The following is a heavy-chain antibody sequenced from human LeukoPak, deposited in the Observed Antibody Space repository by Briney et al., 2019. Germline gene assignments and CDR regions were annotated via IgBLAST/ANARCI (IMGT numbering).Heavy chain of an antibody. CDR2: MSDDGTKK. D-gene: IGHD6-13*01. CDR3: AKDCIKYSSSSPVDY. V-gene: IGHV3-30*18. CDR1: GFSFRSYG. J-gene: IGHJ4*02. Sequence: GRSLRLSCAASGFSFRSYGMHWVRQAPGKGLEWVAVMSDDGTKKYYADSMKGRFTISRDNSKNTLYLQMNSLRAEDTAVYYCAKDCIKYSSSSPVDYWGQGTLVTVSS.